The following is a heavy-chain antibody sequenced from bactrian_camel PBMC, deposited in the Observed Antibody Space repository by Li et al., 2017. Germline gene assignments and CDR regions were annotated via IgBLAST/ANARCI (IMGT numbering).Heavy chain of an antibody. J-gene: IGHJ4*01. V-gene: IGHV3S40*01. D-gene: IGHD3*01. CDR3: ATAVYYCAAGVRGVKE. CDR1: GFTFSYTH. Sequence: DVQLVESGGGLVQPGGSLRLSCAASGFTFSYTHMSWVRQAPGKGLEWVSTIDAGGGNTYYTDSVKGRFTISQDNAKNTLFLQMNSLKTEDTAVYYCATAVYYCAAGVRGVKEVGPGDPGHRL. CDR2: IDAGGGNT.